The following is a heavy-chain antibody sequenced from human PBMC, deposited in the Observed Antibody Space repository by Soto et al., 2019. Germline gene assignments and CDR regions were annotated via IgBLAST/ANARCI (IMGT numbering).Heavy chain of an antibody. CDR2: ISSSSSYI. V-gene: IGHV3-21*01. Sequence: GGSVRLSCAASGLTFSSYSMNWVRQAPGKGLEWVSSISSSSSYIYYADSVKGRFTISRDNAKNSLYLQMNSLRAEDTAVYYCAREQRYYYDSSGYCSDYWGQGTLVTVSS. CDR1: GLTFSSYS. D-gene: IGHD3-22*01. J-gene: IGHJ4*02. CDR3: AREQRYYYDSSGYCSDY.